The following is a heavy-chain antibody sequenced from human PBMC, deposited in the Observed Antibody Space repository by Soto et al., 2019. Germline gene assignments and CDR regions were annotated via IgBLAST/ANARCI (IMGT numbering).Heavy chain of an antibody. CDR1: GGSFSGYY. Sequence: QVQLQQWGAGLLKPSETLSLTCAVYGGSFSGYYWSWIRQPPGKGLEWLGEINHSGSTNYNPSLKSRVTISVDTSKNHFSLKLSSVTAADTAVYYCARAAPRYCSGGSCYSGRDDWGQGTLVTVSS. D-gene: IGHD2-15*01. V-gene: IGHV4-34*01. J-gene: IGHJ4*02. CDR3: ARAAPRYCSGGSCYSGRDD. CDR2: INHSGST.